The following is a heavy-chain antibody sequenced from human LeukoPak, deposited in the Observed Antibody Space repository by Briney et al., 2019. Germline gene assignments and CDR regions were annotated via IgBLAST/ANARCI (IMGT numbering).Heavy chain of an antibody. CDR2: IYHSGST. J-gene: IGHJ3*02. Sequence: SETLSLTCAVSGYSISSGYYWGWIRQPPGKGLERIGSIYHSGSTYYNPSLKSRVTISVDTSKNQFSLKLSSVTAADTAVYYCARLGSYLSAFDIWGQGTMVTVSS. D-gene: IGHD1-26*01. CDR3: ARLGSYLSAFDI. CDR1: GYSISSGYY. V-gene: IGHV4-38-2*01.